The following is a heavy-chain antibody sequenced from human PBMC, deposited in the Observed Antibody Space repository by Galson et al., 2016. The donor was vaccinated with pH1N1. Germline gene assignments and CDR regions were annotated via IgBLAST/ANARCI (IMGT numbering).Heavy chain of an antibody. J-gene: IGHJ6*02. Sequence: PALVKPTQTLTLTCTFSGFSLSTSGMCVSWIRQPPGKALEWLALIDWDDDKYYRTPLKTRLTISKDTSKNQVVLTMTNMDPVDTATYYCARFMYGDYDLSLDVWCQGTTVTVSS. CDR2: IDWDDDK. V-gene: IGHV2-70*01. CDR3: ARFMYGDYDLSLDV. D-gene: IGHD4-17*01. CDR1: GFSLSTSGMC.